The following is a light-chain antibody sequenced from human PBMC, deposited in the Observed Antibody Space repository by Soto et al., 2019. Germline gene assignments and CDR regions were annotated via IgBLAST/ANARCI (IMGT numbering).Light chain of an antibody. V-gene: IGKV2-28*01. CDR3: MQALESPWT. Sequence: LMPQTPNSLTVTPAEPAYITCRSSQSLLHSNGYNYLDWYLQKPGQSPQLLIYLGSNRASGVPDRFSGSGSGTDFTLKISRVEAEDVGVYYCMQALESPWTFGQGTKVDI. J-gene: IGKJ1*01. CDR1: QSLLHSNGYNY. CDR2: LGS.